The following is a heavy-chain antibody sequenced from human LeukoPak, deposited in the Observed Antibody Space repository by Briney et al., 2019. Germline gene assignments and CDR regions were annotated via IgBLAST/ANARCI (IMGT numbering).Heavy chain of an antibody. CDR2: ISSSSEYT. J-gene: IGHJ5*02. CDR3: ARPPYSSSWDPGWFDP. Sequence: GRSLRLSCVASGFTFSDYYMSWIRQAPGKGLEWVSYISSSSEYTNYADSVRGRCTISRDNAKNSLYLQMNSLRAEDTAVYYCARPPYSSSWDPGWFDPWGQGTLITVSS. V-gene: IGHV3-11*06. CDR1: GFTFSDYY. D-gene: IGHD6-13*01.